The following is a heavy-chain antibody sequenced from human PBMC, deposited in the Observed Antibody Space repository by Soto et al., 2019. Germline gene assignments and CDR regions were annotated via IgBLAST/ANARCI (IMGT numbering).Heavy chain of an antibody. CDR1: GYTFTVYY. V-gene: IGHV1-2*02. CDR2: INPNSGGT. Sequence: GASVKVSCKASGYTFTVYYMHWVRQAPGQGLEWMGWINPNSGGTNYAQKLQGRVTMTTDTSTSTAYMELRSLRSDDTAVYYCARAATGTTFDYWGQGTLVTVSS. J-gene: IGHJ4*02. D-gene: IGHD1-7*01. CDR3: ARAATGTTFDY.